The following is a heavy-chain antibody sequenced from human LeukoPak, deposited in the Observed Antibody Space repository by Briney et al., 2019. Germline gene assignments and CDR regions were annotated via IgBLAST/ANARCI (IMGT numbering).Heavy chain of an antibody. J-gene: IGHJ3*01. Sequence: GGSLRLSCAASGFTFSIYSMNWVRQAPGKGLEWVSSISSSSSYIYYADSVKGRFTISRDNARNSLFLQMNSLRAEDTAVYYCAGDIGGDFSLDAFDVWGQGTMVTVSS. CDR3: AGDIGGDFSLDAFDV. CDR1: GFTFSIYS. V-gene: IGHV3-21*01. D-gene: IGHD2-21*02. CDR2: ISSSSSYI.